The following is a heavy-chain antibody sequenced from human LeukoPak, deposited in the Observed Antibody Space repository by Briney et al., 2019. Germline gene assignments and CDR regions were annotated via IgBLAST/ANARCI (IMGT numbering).Heavy chain of an antibody. CDR3: ARLSVSSWYPYLDY. Sequence: ASVKVSCKASGYTFSGYYMHWVRHSPEQGLEWMGWINPNGGGTNYAQKFQGRVTMTRDTSISTAYMELNRLRSDDTAVYYCARLSVSSWYPYLDYWGQGSLVTVSS. D-gene: IGHD6-13*01. CDR1: GYTFSGYY. V-gene: IGHV1-2*02. J-gene: IGHJ4*02. CDR2: INPNGGGT.